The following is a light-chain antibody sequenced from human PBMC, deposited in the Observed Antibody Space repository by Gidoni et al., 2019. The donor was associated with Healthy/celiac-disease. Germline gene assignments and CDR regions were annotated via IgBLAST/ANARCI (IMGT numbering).Light chain of an antibody. CDR2: EVS. J-gene: IGLJ3*02. V-gene: IGLV2-14*01. CDR1: SSDVGGYNY. CDR3: SSYTSSSTPGV. Sequence: QSALTQPASLSGSPGQSITISCTGTSSDVGGYNYVSWYQQHPGKAPKLMIYEVSNRPSGVSNRFSGSKSGNTASLTISGLQAEDEADYYCSSYTSSSTPGVFGGGTKLTVL.